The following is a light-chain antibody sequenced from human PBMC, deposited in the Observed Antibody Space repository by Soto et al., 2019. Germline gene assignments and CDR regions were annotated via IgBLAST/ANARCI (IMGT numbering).Light chain of an antibody. Sequence: DIVLTQSPGTLSLSPGERASLSCRASQSVSSGHLAWYQQKPGQAPRLLIYGASSRATGIPDRFSGSGSGTDFTLTISRLEPEDFAVYYCHQYDSWTFGQGTKVDIK. V-gene: IGKV3-20*01. CDR3: HQYDSWT. CDR2: GAS. J-gene: IGKJ1*01. CDR1: QSVSSGH.